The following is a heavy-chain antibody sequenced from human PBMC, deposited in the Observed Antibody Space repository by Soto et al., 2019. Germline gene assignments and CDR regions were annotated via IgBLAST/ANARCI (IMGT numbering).Heavy chain of an antibody. Sequence: QVQLVQSGAEVKKPGASVKVSCKASGYTFSTYDISWVRQAPGQGLEWMGWIRVYNGDPDYAQILQGRVTMTTDTSTSTAYMELRRLTSDDTAGYYCARHSGVSGYNYWGQGTLVTVSS. CDR1: GYTFSTYD. CDR3: ARHSGVSGYNY. V-gene: IGHV1-18*01. D-gene: IGHD2-8*01. CDR2: IRVYNGDP. J-gene: IGHJ4*02.